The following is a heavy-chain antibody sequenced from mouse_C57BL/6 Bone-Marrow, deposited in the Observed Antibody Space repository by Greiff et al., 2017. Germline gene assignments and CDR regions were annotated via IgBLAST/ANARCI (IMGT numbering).Heavy chain of an antibody. CDR2: ISNLAYST. CDR1: GYTFTDYG. J-gene: IGHJ4*01. CDR3: ARKPCYYAMDY. Sequence: EVKLLESGAGLVQPGGSLKLSCAASGYTFTDYGMAWFRQAPRQGPEWVAFISNLAYSTYYTDTVTGRFTITLENAKNTLYLEMSSLRSKDTAMYYCARKPCYYAMDYWGQGTSVTVSS. V-gene: IGHV5-15*01.